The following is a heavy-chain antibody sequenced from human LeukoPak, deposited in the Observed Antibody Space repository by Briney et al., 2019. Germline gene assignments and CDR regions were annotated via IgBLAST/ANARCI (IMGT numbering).Heavy chain of an antibody. V-gene: IGHV4-59*01. J-gene: IGHJ5*02. Sequence: PSETLSLTCTVSGGSISSYYWSWIRQPPGKGLEWIGYIYYSGSTNYNPSLKSRVTISVDTSKNQFSLKLSSVTAADTAVYYRASYPSSPLRYNWFDPWGQGTLVTVSS. CDR1: GGSISSYY. CDR2: IYYSGST. D-gene: IGHD6-13*01. CDR3: ASYPSSPLRYNWFDP.